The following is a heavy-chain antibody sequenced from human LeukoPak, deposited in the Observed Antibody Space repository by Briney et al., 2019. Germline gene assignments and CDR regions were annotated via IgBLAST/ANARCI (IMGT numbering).Heavy chain of an antibody. V-gene: IGHV3-23*01. D-gene: IGHD3-22*01. CDR1: GFIFSNYA. J-gene: IGHJ6*03. CDR3: AKLYDSSAYYYMDV. CDR2: ISGSGTKT. Sequence: GRSLRLSCAASGFIFSNYAMSWVRQAPGKGLEWVSVISGSGTKTYYNDSVKGRFTISRDNSNNTLYLQMNSLRGEDTAVYYCAKLYDSSAYYYMDVWGKGPTVTVSS.